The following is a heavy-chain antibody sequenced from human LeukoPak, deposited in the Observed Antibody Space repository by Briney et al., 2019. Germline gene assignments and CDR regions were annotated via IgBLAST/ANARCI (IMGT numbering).Heavy chain of an antibody. CDR2: INHSGST. Sequence: SETLSLTCAVYGGSFSGYYWSWIRQPPGKGLEWIGEINHSGSTNYNPSLKSRVTISVDTSKNQFSLKLSSVTAADTAVYYCARHRAHSIAARKKVVAFDIWGQGTMVAVSS. CDR1: GGSFSGYY. J-gene: IGHJ3*02. CDR3: ARHRAHSIAARKKVVAFDI. V-gene: IGHV4-34*01. D-gene: IGHD6-6*01.